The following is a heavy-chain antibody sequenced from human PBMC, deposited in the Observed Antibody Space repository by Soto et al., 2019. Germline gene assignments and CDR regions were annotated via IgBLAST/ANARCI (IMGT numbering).Heavy chain of an antibody. D-gene: IGHD4-4*01. J-gene: IGHJ6*03. Sequence: SETLSLTCAVYGGSFSGYYWSWIRQPPGKGLEWIGEINHSGSTNYNPSLKSRVTISVDTSKNQFSLKLSSVTAADTAVYYCARGLNSNYYYYYYMDVGGKGTTVTVS. CDR3: ARGLNSNYYYYYYMDV. CDR1: GGSFSGYY. V-gene: IGHV4-34*01. CDR2: INHSGST.